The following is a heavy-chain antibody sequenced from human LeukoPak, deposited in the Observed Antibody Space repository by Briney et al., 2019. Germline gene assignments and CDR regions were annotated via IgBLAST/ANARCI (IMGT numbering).Heavy chain of an antibody. Sequence: GGSLRPSCAASGFTFSTYAMHWVRQAPGKGLEWVAVISYDGSNIYYADSVKGRFTISRDNSKNTLYLQMNSLRAEDTAVYYCAKSPTRWGAEGSFDIWGQGTMVTVSS. J-gene: IGHJ3*02. CDR1: GFTFSTYA. D-gene: IGHD3-16*01. CDR3: AKSPTRWGAEGSFDI. V-gene: IGHV3-30-3*02. CDR2: ISYDGSNI.